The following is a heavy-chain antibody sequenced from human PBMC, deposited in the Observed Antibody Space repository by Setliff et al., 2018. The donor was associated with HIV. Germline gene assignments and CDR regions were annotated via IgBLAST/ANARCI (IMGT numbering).Heavy chain of an antibody. V-gene: IGHV3-73*01. CDR3: ARPQHIYAVSCDDY. CDR1: GFTFSGSA. J-gene: IGHJ4*02. D-gene: IGHD2-2*01. Sequence: GGSLRLSCAASGFTFSGSAMHWVRKASGTGLEWVGRILDKANNYATAYAASQEGRLTISRDDSKNTAYLQMSSLKTEDTAVYYGARPQHIYAVSCDDYWGQGTLVTVSS. CDR2: ILDKANNYAT.